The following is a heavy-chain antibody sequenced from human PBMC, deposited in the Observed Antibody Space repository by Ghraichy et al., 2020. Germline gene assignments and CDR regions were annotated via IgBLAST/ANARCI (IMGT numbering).Heavy chain of an antibody. CDR2: IYYSGST. CDR1: GGSISSSSYY. CDR3: ARQWNCGGDCPYYDY. J-gene: IGHJ4*02. D-gene: IGHD2-21*01. Sequence: SETLSLTCTVSGGSISSSSYYWGWIHQPPGKGLEWIGSIYYSGSTYYNPSLKSRVTISVDTSKNQFSLKLSSVTAADTAVYYCARQWNCGGDCPYYDYWGQGTLVTVSS. V-gene: IGHV4-39*01.